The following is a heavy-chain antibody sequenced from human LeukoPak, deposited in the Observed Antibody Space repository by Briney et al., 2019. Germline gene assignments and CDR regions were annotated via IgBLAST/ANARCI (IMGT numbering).Heavy chain of an antibody. CDR1: GFIVSSRY. CDR2: IKQDGNEK. CDR3: ARRDPYGYYFDY. D-gene: IGHD3-16*01. V-gene: IGHV3-7*03. Sequence: PGGSLRLSCAASGFIVSSRYMSWVRQAPGKGLEWVANIKQDGNEKYYVDSVKGRFTISRDNAKNSLYLQMNSLRAEDTAVYYCARRDPYGYYFDYWGQGTLVTVSS. J-gene: IGHJ4*02.